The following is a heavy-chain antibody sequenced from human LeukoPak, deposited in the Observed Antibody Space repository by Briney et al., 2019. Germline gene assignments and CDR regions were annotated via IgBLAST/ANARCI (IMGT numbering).Heavy chain of an antibody. CDR2: IIPILGIA. V-gene: IGHV1-69*04. CDR1: GYTFTSYG. J-gene: IGHJ4*02. D-gene: IGHD3-10*01. Sequence: SVKVSCKASGYTFTSYGISWVRQAPGQGLEWMGRIIPILGIANYAQKFQGRVTITADKSTSTAYMELSSLRSEDTAVYYCARGAMVRGVLDYWGQGTLVTVSS. CDR3: ARGAMVRGVLDY.